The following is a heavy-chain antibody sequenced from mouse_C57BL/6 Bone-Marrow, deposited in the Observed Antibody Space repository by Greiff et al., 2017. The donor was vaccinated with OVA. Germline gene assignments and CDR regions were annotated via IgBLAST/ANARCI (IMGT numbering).Heavy chain of an antibody. J-gene: IGHJ2*01. D-gene: IGHD3-3*01. CDR1: GYTFTSYW. Sequence: QVQLQQPGAELVKPGASVKVSCKASGYTFTSYWMHWVKQRPGQGLEWIGRIHPSDSDTNYNQKFKGKATLTVDKSSSTAYMQLRSLTSEDSAVYYCAIPRRALYYFDYWGQGTTLTVSS. CDR2: IHPSDSDT. V-gene: IGHV1-74*01. CDR3: AIPRRALYYFDY.